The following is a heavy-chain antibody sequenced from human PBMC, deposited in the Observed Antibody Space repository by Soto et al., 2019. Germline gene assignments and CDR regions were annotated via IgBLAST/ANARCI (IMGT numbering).Heavy chain of an antibody. Sequence: EVQLVESGGGLVQPGGSLRLSCAASGFTFSDHYMDWVGQAPGKGLEWVGRTRNKANSYTTEYAASVKGRFTISRDDSKNSLYLQMNSLKTEDTAVYYCARDIAAWGQGTLVTVSS. CDR1: GFTFSDHY. CDR3: ARDIAA. CDR2: TRNKANSYTT. J-gene: IGHJ4*02. V-gene: IGHV3-72*01. D-gene: IGHD6-6*01.